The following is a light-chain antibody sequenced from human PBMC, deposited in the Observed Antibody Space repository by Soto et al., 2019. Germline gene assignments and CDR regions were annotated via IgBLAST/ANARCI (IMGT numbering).Light chain of an antibody. Sequence: QSALTQPRSVSGSPGQSVTISCTGTNIGAYNYVSWYQQYPGKAPKLMIYDVTKRPSGVPDRFSGSKSGNTASLTIAGLQADDEADYYCCSFAGLLGGGTKLTVL. CDR2: DVT. CDR3: CSFAGL. CDR1: NIGAYNY. V-gene: IGLV2-11*01. J-gene: IGLJ2*01.